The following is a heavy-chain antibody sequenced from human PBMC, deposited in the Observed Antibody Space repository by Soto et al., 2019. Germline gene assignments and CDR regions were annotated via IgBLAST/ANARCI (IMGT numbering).Heavy chain of an antibody. V-gene: IGHV4-4*07. Sequence: SETLSLTCTVSGGPISSYYWSWIRQPPGKGLEWIGRIYTSGITNYNPSLKSRVTMSVDTSKNHFSLKLSSVTAADTAVYYSARWCKVIVVLSAAANWFDPWGQGTLVPVCS. D-gene: IGHD2-2*01. CDR1: GGPISSYY. J-gene: IGHJ5*02. CDR2: IYTSGIT. CDR3: ARWCKVIVVLSAAANWFDP.